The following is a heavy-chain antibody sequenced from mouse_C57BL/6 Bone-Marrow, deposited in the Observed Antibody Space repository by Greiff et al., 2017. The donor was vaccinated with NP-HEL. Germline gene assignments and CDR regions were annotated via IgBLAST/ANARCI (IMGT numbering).Heavy chain of an antibody. CDR1: GFTFSSYG. CDR2: ISSGGSYT. CDR3: AIDYYGSSLQFAY. Sequence: EVQLVESGGDLVKPGGSLKLSCAASGFTFSSYGMSWVRQTPDKRLEWVATISSGGSYTYYPHTVKGRFTISIDNAKDNLFLQMTSLRSEDTAMDCCAIDYYGSSLQFAYWGQGTLVTVSA. J-gene: IGHJ3*01. D-gene: IGHD1-1*01. V-gene: IGHV5-6*01.